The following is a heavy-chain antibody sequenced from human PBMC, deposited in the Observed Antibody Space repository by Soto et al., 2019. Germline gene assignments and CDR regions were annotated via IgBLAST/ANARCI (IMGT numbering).Heavy chain of an antibody. V-gene: IGHV3-23*01. CDR3: AKVRYPTVVNSNEHNFDY. D-gene: IGHD3-22*01. CDR2: ISGSGGST. CDR1: GFTFSSYA. J-gene: IGHJ4*02. Sequence: GGSLRLSCAASGFTFSSYAMSWVRQAPGKGLEWVSAISGSGGSTYYADSVKGRFTISRDNSKNTLYLQMNSLRAEDTAVYYCAKVRYPTVVNSNEHNFDYWGQGSLVPVSS.